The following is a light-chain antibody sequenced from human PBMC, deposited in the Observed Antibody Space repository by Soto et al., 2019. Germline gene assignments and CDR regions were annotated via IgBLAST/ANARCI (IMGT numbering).Light chain of an antibody. CDR2: GAS. J-gene: IGKJ1*01. CDR1: QDIGDD. V-gene: IGKV1-6*02. Sequence: QMTQSPSSLSASVRDRVIITCRASQDIGDDLGWYQKRPGKAPKLLIYGASSLRSGVPSRFSGSGSGTHFTLTINSLQAEDSATYFCLQDHNYPWTFGQGTKVEIK. CDR3: LQDHNYPWT.